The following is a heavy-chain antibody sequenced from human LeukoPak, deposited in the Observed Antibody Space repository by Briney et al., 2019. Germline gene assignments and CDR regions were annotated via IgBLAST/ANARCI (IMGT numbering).Heavy chain of an antibody. V-gene: IGHV3-33*08. J-gene: IGHJ1*01. CDR1: GFTFSSYA. D-gene: IGHD1-7*01. CDR2: IWYDGSSK. CDR3: ARGWTYPDEH. Sequence: GGSLRLSCAASGFTFSSYAMHWVRQAPGKGLEWVALIWYDGSSKYYADSVKGRFTIFRDNSKNTLYLQLNSLRAEDTAVYYCARGWTYPDEHWGQGALVTVSS.